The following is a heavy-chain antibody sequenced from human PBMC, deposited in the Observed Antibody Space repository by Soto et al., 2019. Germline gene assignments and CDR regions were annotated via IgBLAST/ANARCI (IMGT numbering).Heavy chain of an antibody. J-gene: IGHJ3*02. CDR2: ISYDGSNK. V-gene: IGHV3-30*04. CDR1: GFTFSSYA. D-gene: IGHD1-26*01. CDR3: ARVRSWHRADAFDI. Sequence: GGSLRLSCAASGFTFSSYAMHWVRQAPGKGLEWVAVISYDGSNKYYADSVKGRFTISRDNSKNTLYLQMNSLRAEDTAVYYCARVRSWHRADAFDIWGQGTMVTVSS.